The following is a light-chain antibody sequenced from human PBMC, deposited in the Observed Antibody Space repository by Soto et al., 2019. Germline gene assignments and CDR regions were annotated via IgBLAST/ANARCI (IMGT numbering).Light chain of an antibody. Sequence: DIQMTQSPSTLSASVGDRVTITCRASQSISSWLAWYQQKPGKAPKLLSYKASSLESGVPSRFSGSRSGTEFTLTISSLQPDDFATYYCQQYNSYSRTFGQGTKVEIK. CDR1: QSISSW. J-gene: IGKJ1*01. CDR3: QQYNSYSRT. V-gene: IGKV1-5*03. CDR2: KAS.